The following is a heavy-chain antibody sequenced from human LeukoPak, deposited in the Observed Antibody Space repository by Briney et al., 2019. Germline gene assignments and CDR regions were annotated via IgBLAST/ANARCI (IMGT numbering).Heavy chain of an antibody. D-gene: IGHD3-9*01. J-gene: IGHJ3*02. V-gene: IGHV4-4*02. CDR1: GGSISSSNW. CDR2: IYHSGST. CDR3: ARAPRITILWPDAFDI. Sequence: SGTLSLTCAVSGGSISSSNWWSWVRQPPGKGLEWIGEIYHSGSTNYNPSLKSRVTISVDKSKNQFSLKLSSVAAADTAVYYCARAPRITILWPDAFDIWGQGTMVTVSS.